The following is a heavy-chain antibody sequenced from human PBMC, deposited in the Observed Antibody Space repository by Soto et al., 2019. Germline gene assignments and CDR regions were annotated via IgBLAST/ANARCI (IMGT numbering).Heavy chain of an antibody. J-gene: IGHJ4*02. CDR1: GGSISSYY. CDR3: ARDPMGDYFDY. V-gene: IGHV4-59*01. CDR2: IYYSGST. Sequence: ETLSLTCTVSGGSISSYYWSWIRQPPGKGLEWIGYIYYSGSTNYNPSLKSRVTISVDTSKNQFSLKLSSVTAADTAVYYCARDPMGDYFDYWGQGTLVTVSS.